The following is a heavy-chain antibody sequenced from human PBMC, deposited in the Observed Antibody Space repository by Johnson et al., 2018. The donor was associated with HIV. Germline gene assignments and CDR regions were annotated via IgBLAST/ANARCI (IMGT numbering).Heavy chain of an antibody. J-gene: IGHJ3*02. CDR3: ARAMTTVSTWAFDI. D-gene: IGHD4-17*01. CDR2: ISYDGSNK. Sequence: QVQLVESGGGLVQPGGSLRLSCAASGFTFSSYWMSWVRQAPGKGLEWVAVISYDGSNKYYADSVKGRFTISRDNSKNTLYLQMNSLRAEDTAVYYCARAMTTVSTWAFDIWGQGTMVTVSS. CDR1: GFTFSSYW. V-gene: IGHV3-30-3*01.